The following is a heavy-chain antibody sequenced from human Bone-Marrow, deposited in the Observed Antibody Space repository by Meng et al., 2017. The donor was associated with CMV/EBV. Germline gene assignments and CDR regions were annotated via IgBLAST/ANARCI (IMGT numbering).Heavy chain of an antibody. CDR3: ASSGRYDFWSGYYIPADY. D-gene: IGHD3-3*01. CDR2: INHSGST. Sequence: GSLRLSCAVYGGSFSGYYWSWIRQPPGKGLEWIGEINHSGSTNYNPSLKSRVTISVDTSKNQFSLKLSSVTAADTAVYYCASSGRYDFWSGYYIPADYWGQGTLVTVSS. CDR1: GGSFSGYY. V-gene: IGHV4-34*01. J-gene: IGHJ4*02.